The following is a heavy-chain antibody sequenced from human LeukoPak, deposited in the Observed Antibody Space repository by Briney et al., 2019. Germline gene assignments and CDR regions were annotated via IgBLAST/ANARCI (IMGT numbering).Heavy chain of an antibody. D-gene: IGHD6-19*01. CDR2: IKQDGGEK. Sequence: GGSLRLSCAASGFTFSSYWMSWVRQAPGKGLEWVANIKQDGGEKYYVDSVEGRFTISRDNAENSLYLQMNSLRAEDTAVYYCARLAGAVAGWFDYWGQGTLVTVSS. J-gene: IGHJ4*02. CDR1: GFTFSSYW. CDR3: ARLAGAVAGWFDY. V-gene: IGHV3-7*01.